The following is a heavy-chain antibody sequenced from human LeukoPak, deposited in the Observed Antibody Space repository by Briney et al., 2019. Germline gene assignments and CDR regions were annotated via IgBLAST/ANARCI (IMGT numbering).Heavy chain of an antibody. V-gene: IGHV3-23*01. J-gene: IGHJ3*02. D-gene: IGHD3-10*01. Sequence: GGSLRLSCAASGFTFRSYAMSWVRQAPGKGLEWVSGISGSGGSTYYADSVKGRFTISRDISKNTLYLQMNSLRAEDTAVYYCARDSKSLWFGDQGALDIWGQGTMVTVSS. CDR3: ARDSKSLWFGDQGALDI. CDR1: GFTFRSYA. CDR2: ISGSGGST.